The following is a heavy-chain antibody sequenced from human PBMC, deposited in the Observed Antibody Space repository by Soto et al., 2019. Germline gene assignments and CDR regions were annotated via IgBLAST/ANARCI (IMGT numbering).Heavy chain of an antibody. CDR2: IKQDGSEK. V-gene: IGHV3-7*01. Sequence: GGSLRLSCAASGFTFSSYWMSWVRQAPGKGLEWVANIKQDGSEKYYVDSVKGRFTISRDNAKNSLYLQMNSLRAEDTAVYYCAREAEYYDFWSGYYRDAFDIWGQGTMVTVSS. J-gene: IGHJ3*02. CDR3: AREAEYYDFWSGYYRDAFDI. CDR1: GFTFSSYW. D-gene: IGHD3-3*01.